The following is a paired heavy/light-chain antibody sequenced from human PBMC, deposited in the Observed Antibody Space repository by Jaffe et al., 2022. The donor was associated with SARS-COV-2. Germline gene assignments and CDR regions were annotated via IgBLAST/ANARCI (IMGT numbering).Heavy chain of an antibody. D-gene: IGHD2-21*02. Sequence: QVQLQESGPGLVKPSQTLSLTCTVSGGSINSGSFYWSWIRRPAGKGLEWIGRVHTSGTTNYNPSLQSRVTISIDTSMNQFSLNLSSVTAADTAVFYCARGYFVGDCGADCYSPYFFDYWGQGTLVTVSS. J-gene: IGHJ4*02. V-gene: IGHV4-61*02. CDR1: GGSINSGSFY. CDR2: VHTSGTT. CDR3: ARGYFVGDCGADCYSPYFFDY.
Light chain of an antibody. CDR1: QSVLSSSSNKNF. V-gene: IGKV4-1*01. CDR2: WAS. CDR3: HQYYSTPPH. J-gene: IGKJ3*01. Sequence: DIVMTQSPDSLAVSLGERATIHCKSSQSVLSSSSNKNFLAWYQQKTGQPPKLLIVWASTRESGVPDRFSGSGSGTNFTLTISSLQAEDVAVYYCHQYYSTPPHFGPGTKVHIK.